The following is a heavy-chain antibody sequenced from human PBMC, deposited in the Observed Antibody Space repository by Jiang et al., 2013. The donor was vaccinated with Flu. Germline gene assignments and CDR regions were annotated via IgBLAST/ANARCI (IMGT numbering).Heavy chain of an antibody. CDR3: ARGFSGFSYGYRWFGS. Sequence: VQLLESGGAMVQPGKSLRLSCAVSGFTFSAFAMHWVRQAPGKGLQWVAVISHDGDKADYAESVKGRFTVSRDKSNNTLYLQMNSLRVEDTAVYFCARGFSGFSYGYRWFGSWGQGTLVTVSS. CDR2: ISHDGDKA. CDR1: GFTFSAFA. V-gene: IGHV3-30*01. D-gene: IGHD5-18*01. J-gene: IGHJ5*01.